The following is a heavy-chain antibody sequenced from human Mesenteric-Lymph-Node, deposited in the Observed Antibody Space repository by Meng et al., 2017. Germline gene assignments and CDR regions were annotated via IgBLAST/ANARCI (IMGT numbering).Heavy chain of an antibody. CDR1: GGSLSGYY. D-gene: IGHD3-10*01. Sequence: QVQLKQWGAEVLKPSETLSLTCAVYGGSLSGYYWSWIRQPPGKGLVWMGEVYHNGVTKYSPSLRSRVVISIDTSKNQFSLNLRSVSAADTAMYYCARGGATPMIIKYWGPGTLVTVSS. J-gene: IGHJ4*02. CDR2: VYHNGVT. CDR3: ARGGATPMIIKY. V-gene: IGHV4-34*02.